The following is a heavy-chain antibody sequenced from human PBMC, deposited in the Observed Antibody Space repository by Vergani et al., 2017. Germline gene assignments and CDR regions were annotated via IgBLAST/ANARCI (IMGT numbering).Heavy chain of an antibody. D-gene: IGHD4-11*01. Sequence: QVQLVQSGAEVKKPGASVKGSCKASGYTFTSYDINWVRQATGQGLEWMGWMNPNRGNTGYAQKFQGRVTMTRNTSISTAYMELSSLRSEDTAVYYCARGYPSNYGIYYYYYYYMDVWGKGTTVTVSS. V-gene: IGHV1-8*01. CDR1: GYTFTSYD. J-gene: IGHJ6*03. CDR3: ARGYPSNYGIYYYYYYYMDV. CDR2: MNPNRGNT.